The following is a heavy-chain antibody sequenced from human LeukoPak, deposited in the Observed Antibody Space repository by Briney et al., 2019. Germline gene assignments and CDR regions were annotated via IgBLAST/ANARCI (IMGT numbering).Heavy chain of an antibody. CDR2: IKQDGSEK. CDR1: GFTFSSDS. J-gene: IGHJ6*03. CDR3: ARDARVCSSYRCYYYYHYMDV. V-gene: IGHV3-7*01. D-gene: IGHD2-2*01. Sequence: GGSLRLSCAASGFTFSSDSTTWVRQAPGKGLEWVANIKQDGSEKNYVDSVKGRFTISRDNTNYSLYLQMNSLRAEDTAVYYCARDARVCSSYRCYYYYHYMDVWGKGTTVTVSS.